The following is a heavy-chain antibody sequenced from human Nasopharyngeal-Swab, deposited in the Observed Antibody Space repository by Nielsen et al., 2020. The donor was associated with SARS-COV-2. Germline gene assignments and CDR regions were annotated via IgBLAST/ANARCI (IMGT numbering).Heavy chain of an antibody. V-gene: IGHV3-48*03. CDR3: ARDRGGLLWFGELPTYSDY. Sequence: VRQMPGKGLEWVSYISSSGSTIYYADSVKGRFTISRDNAKNSLYLQMNSLRAEGTAVYYCARDRGGLLWFGELPTYSDYWGQGTLVTVSS. J-gene: IGHJ4*02. D-gene: IGHD3-10*01. CDR2: ISSSGSTI.